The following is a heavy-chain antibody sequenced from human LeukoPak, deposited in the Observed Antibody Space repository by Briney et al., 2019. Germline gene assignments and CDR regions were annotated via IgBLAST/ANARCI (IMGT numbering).Heavy chain of an antibody. V-gene: IGHV1-2*02. D-gene: IGHD2-2*01. Sequence: ASVKVSCKASGYTFTGYYMHWVQQAPGQGLEWMGWINPNSGGTNYAQKFQGRVTMTRDTSISTAYMELSRLRSDDTAVYYCARDSAYSSSYCNYWGQGTLVTVSS. J-gene: IGHJ4*02. CDR3: ARDSAYSSSYCNY. CDR1: GYTFTGYY. CDR2: INPNSGGT.